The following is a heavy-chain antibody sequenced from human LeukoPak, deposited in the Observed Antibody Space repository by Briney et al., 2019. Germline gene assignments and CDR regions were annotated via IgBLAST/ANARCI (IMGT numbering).Heavy chain of an antibody. V-gene: IGHV4-59*01. CDR1: GGSISSYY. CDR2: IYYSGST. CDR3: AGTPLRYFDWLSSRGGRPRSYWYFDL. J-gene: IGHJ2*01. Sequence: PSETLSLTCTVSGGSISSYYWSWIRQPPGKGLEWIGYIYYSGSTNYNSSLKSRVTISVDTSKNQFSLKLSSVTAADTAVYYCAGTPLRYFDWLSSRGGRPRSYWYFDLWGRGTLVTVSS. D-gene: IGHD3-9*01.